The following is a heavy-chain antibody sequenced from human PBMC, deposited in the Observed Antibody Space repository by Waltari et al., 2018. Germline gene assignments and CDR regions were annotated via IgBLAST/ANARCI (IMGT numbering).Heavy chain of an antibody. CDR1: GDSMGSRDF. V-gene: IGHV4-4*02. Sequence: QLQLQQSGPGLVKPSESLSPTCAVSGDSMGSRDFWSWVRQSPGKGLEWIGQVHRSGRTNYNPSLASRVTMSIDTSSNQFSLKVPSPTAADTAIYYCARDRGRGLYLDSWGQGILVTVSP. J-gene: IGHJ4*02. D-gene: IGHD2-15*01. CDR3: ARDRGRGLYLDS. CDR2: VHRSGRT.